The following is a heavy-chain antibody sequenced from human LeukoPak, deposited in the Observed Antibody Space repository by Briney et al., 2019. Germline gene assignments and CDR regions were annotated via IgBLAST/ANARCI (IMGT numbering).Heavy chain of an antibody. J-gene: IGHJ5*02. V-gene: IGHV3-33*06. CDR1: GFTFSSYA. CDR2: IMFDGANK. CDR3: PKDSSGTLFWFDP. D-gene: IGHD6-13*01. Sequence: AGGSLRLSCAASGFTFSSYAMHWVRQAPGKGLEWVAVIMFDGANKYYADSVKGRFTISRDTSKNTLYLQMNSLRAEDTAVYYWPKDSSGTLFWFDPWGQGTLVTVSS.